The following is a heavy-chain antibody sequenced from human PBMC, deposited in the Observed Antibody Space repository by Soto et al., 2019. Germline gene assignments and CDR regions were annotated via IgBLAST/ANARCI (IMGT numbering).Heavy chain of an antibody. D-gene: IGHD6-13*01. V-gene: IGHV1-18*01. CDR2: ISAYNGNT. Sequence: QVQLVQSGAEVKKPGASVKVSCKASGYTFTSYGISWVRQAPGQGLEWMGWISAYNGNTNYAQKLQGRVTMTTDTSTSTVYMELRSLRSDDTAVYYCARDPLPYSSSWYYNWFDPWGQGTLVTVSS. CDR3: ARDPLPYSSSWYYNWFDP. CDR1: GYTFTSYG. J-gene: IGHJ5*02.